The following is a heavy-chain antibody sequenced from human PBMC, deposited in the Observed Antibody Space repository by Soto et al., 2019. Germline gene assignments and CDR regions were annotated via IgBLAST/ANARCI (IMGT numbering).Heavy chain of an antibody. Sequence: PSETLSLACTVSGGSISSYYWSWIRQPPGKGLEWIGYIYYSGSTNYNPSLKSRVTISVDTSKNQFSLKLSSVTAADTAVYYCARGGPGGNPFDYWGQGTLVTVS. CDR2: IYYSGST. V-gene: IGHV4-59*01. J-gene: IGHJ4*02. D-gene: IGHD3-10*01. CDR1: GGSISSYY. CDR3: ARGGPGGNPFDY.